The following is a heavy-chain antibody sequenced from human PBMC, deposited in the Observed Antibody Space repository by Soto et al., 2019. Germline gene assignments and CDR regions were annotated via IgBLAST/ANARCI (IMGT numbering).Heavy chain of an antibody. CDR2: IIPIFGTA. Sequence: QVQLVQSGAEVKKPGSSVKVSCKASGGTFSSYAISWVRQAPGQGLEWMGGIIPIFGTANYAQKFQGRVTITADESTSTAYMELSRLRSEDTAVYYCAKGSITIFGVVTNYYYYGMDVWGQGTTVTVSS. D-gene: IGHD3-3*01. CDR1: GGTFSSYA. V-gene: IGHV1-69*01. CDR3: AKGSITIFGVVTNYYYYGMDV. J-gene: IGHJ6*02.